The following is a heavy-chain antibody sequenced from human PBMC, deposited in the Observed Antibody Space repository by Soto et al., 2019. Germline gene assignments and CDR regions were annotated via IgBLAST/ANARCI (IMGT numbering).Heavy chain of an antibody. CDR1: GFTFRSSW. CDR2: IKPDGSEP. CDR3: ARDPSFGAFDI. V-gene: IGHV3-7*01. Sequence: EVQLVESGGGLVQPGGSLRLSCAASGFTFRSSWMSWVRQAPGKGLEWVSYIKPDGSEPYYVDSVRGRFTISRDNAKNSLYLQMNSLRAEDTAFYYCARDPSFGAFDIWGQGTMVTVSA. J-gene: IGHJ3*02. D-gene: IGHD3-10*01.